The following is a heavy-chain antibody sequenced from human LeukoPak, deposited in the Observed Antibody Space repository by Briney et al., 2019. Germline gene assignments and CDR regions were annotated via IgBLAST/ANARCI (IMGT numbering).Heavy chain of an antibody. V-gene: IGHV1-18*01. CDR3: ARTTYNWNDEKTLDY. Sequence: ASVTVSFMSSVYTFTNYGISWVRQAPGQGLEWMGLISAYNGNTNYEQKLQGRVTMTTDTSTSTAYMELRSLRSDDTAVYYCARTTYNWNDEKTLDYWGQGTLVTVSS. CDR2: ISAYNGNT. D-gene: IGHD1-20*01. J-gene: IGHJ4*02. CDR1: VYTFTNYG.